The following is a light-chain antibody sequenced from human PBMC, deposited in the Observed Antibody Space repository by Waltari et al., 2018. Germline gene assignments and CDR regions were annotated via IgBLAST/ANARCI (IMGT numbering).Light chain of an antibody. V-gene: IGKV1-5*03. CDR2: KAS. CDR3: HHYYIPPLT. J-gene: IGKJ5*01. CDR1: QSVNSW. Sequence: DIQMTQSPSTLSASVGDRVTITCRASQSVNSWVAWYQQKPRKAPKLLIFKASNLESGVPSRFSGSGSGTEFTLTISSLQAEDVAVYYCHHYYIPPLTFGQGTRLEIK.